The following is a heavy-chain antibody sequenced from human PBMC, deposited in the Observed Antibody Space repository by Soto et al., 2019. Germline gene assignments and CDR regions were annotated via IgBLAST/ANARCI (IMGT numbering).Heavy chain of an antibody. CDR2: ISYDGSNK. Sequence: GGSLRLSWAASGFTFSSYGMHWVRQAPGKGLEWVAVISYDGSNKYYADSVKGRFTISRDNSKNTLYLQMNSLRAEDTAVYYCALNRGGRSSWYLPGFHGMDVWGQGTTVIVSS. CDR3: ALNRGGRSSWYLPGFHGMDV. CDR1: GFTFSSYG. J-gene: IGHJ6*02. V-gene: IGHV3-30*03. D-gene: IGHD6-13*01.